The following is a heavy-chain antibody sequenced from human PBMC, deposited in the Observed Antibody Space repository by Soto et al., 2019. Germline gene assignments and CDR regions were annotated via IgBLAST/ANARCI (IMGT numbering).Heavy chain of an antibody. V-gene: IGHV4-31*03. CDR3: ARVRYFDWLLWPGNYYYYGMDV. Sequence: QVQLQESGPGLVKPSQTLSLTCTVSGGSISSGGYYWSWIRQHPGKGLEWIGYIYYSGSTYYNPSLKSRVTISVDTSKNQFSLKLSSVTAADTAVYYCARVRYFDWLLWPGNYYYYGMDVWGQGTTVTVSS. CDR2: IYYSGST. J-gene: IGHJ6*02. D-gene: IGHD3-9*01. CDR1: GGSISSGGYY.